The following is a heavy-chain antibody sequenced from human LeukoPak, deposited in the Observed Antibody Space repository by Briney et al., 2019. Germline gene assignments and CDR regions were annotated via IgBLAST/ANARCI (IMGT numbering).Heavy chain of an antibody. CDR3: ARLIDYVWGSYRYHPLFDY. CDR1: GFTFSTYA. J-gene: IGHJ4*02. D-gene: IGHD3-16*02. CDR2: INHSGST. Sequence: GSLRLSCAASGFTFSTYAMHWVRQAPGKGLEWIGEINHSGSTNYNPSLKSRVTISVDTSKNQFSLKLSSVTAADTAVYYCARLIDYVWGSYRYHPLFDYWGQGTLVTVSS. V-gene: IGHV4-34*01.